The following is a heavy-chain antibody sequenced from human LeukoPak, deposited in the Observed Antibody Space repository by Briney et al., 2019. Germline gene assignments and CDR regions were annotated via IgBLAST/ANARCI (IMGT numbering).Heavy chain of an antibody. Sequence: GGSLRLSCAASGFTFSSYSMHWVRQAPGKGLEPISAISGDGGSTYYANSVKGRFTISRDNSENTLYLQMGSLTAEDMAVYYCAREGTPGTLDYWGQGTLVTVSS. V-gene: IGHV3-64*01. J-gene: IGHJ4*02. CDR1: GFTFSSYS. D-gene: IGHD6-13*01. CDR3: AREGTPGTLDY. CDR2: ISGDGGST.